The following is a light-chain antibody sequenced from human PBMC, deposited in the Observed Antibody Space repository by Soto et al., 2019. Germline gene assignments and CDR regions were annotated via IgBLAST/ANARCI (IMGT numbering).Light chain of an antibody. J-gene: IGKJ3*01. V-gene: IGKV1-5*01. CDR3: QQYSDFLIS. CDR1: QSISRS. CDR2: DAS. Sequence: DIQMTQSPSTLSASVGDRVTITCRASQSISRSLAWYQQKPGKAPNLLIYDASSLEGGVTSRFIGSGFGTELTLTITNLQPADFATYYCQQYSDFLISFGPGTTVDFK.